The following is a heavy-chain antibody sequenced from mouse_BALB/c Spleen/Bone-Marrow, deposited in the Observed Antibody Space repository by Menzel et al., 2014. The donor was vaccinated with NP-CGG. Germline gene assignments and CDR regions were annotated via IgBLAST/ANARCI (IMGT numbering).Heavy chain of an antibody. CDR2: INPGSGGT. Sequence: QVQLKHSGAELVRPGTSVKVSCKASGYAFNNYLIEWVKQRPGQGLEWIGVINPGSGGTKYNEKFKGKATLTADKSSSTAYMQLSSLTSDDSAVYFCARCLTGTSAMDYWGQGTSVTVSS. CDR1: GYAFNNYL. V-gene: IGHV1-54*01. D-gene: IGHD4-1*01. J-gene: IGHJ4*01. CDR3: ARCLTGTSAMDY.